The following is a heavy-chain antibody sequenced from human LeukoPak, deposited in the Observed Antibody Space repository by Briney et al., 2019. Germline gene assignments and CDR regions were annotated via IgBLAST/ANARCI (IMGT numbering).Heavy chain of an antibody. V-gene: IGHV3-23*01. Sequence: GGSLRLSCAASKFTFSTFSMSWVRQAPGKGLEWVSSISGSGGYTYYADSVKGRFTISRDNSKNNMYLQMNSLRAEDTAIYYCTSRGSLPYNWFDPWGQGTLVTVSS. CDR1: KFTFSTFS. D-gene: IGHD5-12*01. CDR3: TSRGSLPYNWFDP. J-gene: IGHJ5*02. CDR2: ISGSGGYT.